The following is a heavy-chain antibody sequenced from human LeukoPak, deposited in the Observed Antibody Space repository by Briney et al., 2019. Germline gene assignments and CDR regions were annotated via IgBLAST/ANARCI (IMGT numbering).Heavy chain of an antibody. CDR2: ISRSGGST. CDR3: AKDPGIAARPWVFDP. Sequence: PGGSLRLSCAASGFTFSSYAMSWVRQAPGKGLEWVSAISRSGGSTYYADSVKGRFTISRDNSKNTLYLQMNSLRAEDTAVYYCAKDPGIAARPWVFDPWGQGTLVTVSS. V-gene: IGHV3-23*01. CDR1: GFTFSSYA. D-gene: IGHD6-6*01. J-gene: IGHJ5*02.